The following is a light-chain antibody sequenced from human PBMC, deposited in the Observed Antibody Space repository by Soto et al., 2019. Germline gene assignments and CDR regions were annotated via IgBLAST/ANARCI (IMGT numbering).Light chain of an antibody. CDR2: DIS. CDR1: SSDIGSYDF. V-gene: IGLV2-14*03. CDR3: SSYSISSAYL. J-gene: IGLJ1*01. Sequence: SVLTQPASVSGSPGQSITISCTGTSSDIGSYDFVSWYQLHPGKAPKLILFDISNRPSGVSYRFSGSKSYNTASLIISGLQAEDEADYFCSSYSISSAYLFGSGTKVTV.